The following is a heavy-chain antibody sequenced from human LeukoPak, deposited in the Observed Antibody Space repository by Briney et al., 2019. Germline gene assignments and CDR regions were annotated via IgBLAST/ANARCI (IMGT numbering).Heavy chain of an antibody. CDR1: GFSFTNYG. CDR2: IRYDGGKT. V-gene: IGHV3-30*02. D-gene: IGHD2-15*01. CDR3: ARDRSQLVDFDY. J-gene: IGHJ4*02. Sequence: PGGSLRLSCAAPGFSFTNYGMHWVRQAPGKGLEWVAFIRYDGGKTHYVDSVKGRFTVSRGNSNKTLYLQMNGLRAEDTAVYYCARDRSQLVDFDYWGQGTQVTVSS.